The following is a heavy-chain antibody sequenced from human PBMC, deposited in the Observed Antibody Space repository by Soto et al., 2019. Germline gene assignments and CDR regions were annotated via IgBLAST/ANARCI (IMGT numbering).Heavy chain of an antibody. V-gene: IGHV4-39*01. CDR2: INYSGST. J-gene: IGHJ4*02. CDR3: ARRHSGLGFCSGGSCYATTFDY. Sequence: SETLSLTCTVSGGSISSSSYYWAWLRQPPGKGLEWVGSINYSGSTYYNPSLKSRITTSVDTSKKQFSLKMSSVTAADTATYFCARRHSGLGFCSGGSCYATTFDYWGQGTLVTAPQ. D-gene: IGHD2-15*01. CDR1: GGSISSSSYY.